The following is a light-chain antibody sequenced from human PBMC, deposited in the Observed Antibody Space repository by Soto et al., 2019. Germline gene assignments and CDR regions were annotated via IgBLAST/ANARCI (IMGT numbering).Light chain of an antibody. CDR2: AND. CDR3: PAWDDSLSARV. CDR1: GSNVGTSY. V-gene: IGLV1-47*01. J-gene: IGLJ3*02. Sequence: QSVLTQPPSASGTPGQRVTISCSGSGSNVGTSYVYWYQQLPGTAPKLLIYANDQRPSGVPDRFSGSKSGTSASLAISGLRSEDEADYYCPAWDDSLSARVFGGGTKLTVL.